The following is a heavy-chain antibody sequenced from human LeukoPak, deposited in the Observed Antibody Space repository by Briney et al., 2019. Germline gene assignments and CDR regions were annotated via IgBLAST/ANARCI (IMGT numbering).Heavy chain of an antibody. D-gene: IGHD1-26*01. V-gene: IGHV3-9*01. CDR3: AKGWRYSGSSHFDY. J-gene: IGHJ4*02. Sequence: GGSLRLSCAASGFTFDDYAMHWVRQAPGKGLEWVSGISWSSGSIGYADSVKGRFTISRDNAKNSLYLQMNSLRAEDTALYYCAKGWRYSGSSHFDYWGQGTLVTVSS. CDR1: GFTFDDYA. CDR2: ISWSSGSI.